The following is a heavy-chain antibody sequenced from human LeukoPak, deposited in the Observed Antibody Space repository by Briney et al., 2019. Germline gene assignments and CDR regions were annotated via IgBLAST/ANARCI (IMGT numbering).Heavy chain of an antibody. CDR3: ARDQFTNGGKKDY. CDR2: ISYDGSNK. Sequence: SGGSLRLSCAASGFTFSSYAMHWVRQAPGKGLEWVAVISYDGSNKYYAVSVKGRFTISRDNSKNTLYLQMNSLRAEDTAVYYCARDQFTNGGKKDYWGQGTLVTVSS. V-gene: IGHV3-30-3*01. D-gene: IGHD2-2*01. J-gene: IGHJ4*02. CDR1: GFTFSSYA.